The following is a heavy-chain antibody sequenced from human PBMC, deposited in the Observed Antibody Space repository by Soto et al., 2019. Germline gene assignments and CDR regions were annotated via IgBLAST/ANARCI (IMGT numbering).Heavy chain of an antibody. J-gene: IGHJ4*02. D-gene: IGHD1-20*01. CDR1: GISFNTSG. V-gene: IGHV3-33*01. CDR2: IWFDGSNR. CDR3: PRGNNLFDR. Sequence: PLGGSLRLSCAASGISFNTSGMHWLRQSPGRGREWLALIWFDGSNRYYADSVKGRFTITRDNSKNMLYLQMNNLRAEDTAIYYCPRGNNLFDRWGQGILATVSP.